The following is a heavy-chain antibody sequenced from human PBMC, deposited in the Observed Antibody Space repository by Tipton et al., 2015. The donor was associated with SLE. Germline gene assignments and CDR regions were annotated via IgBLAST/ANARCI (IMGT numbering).Heavy chain of an antibody. CDR3: AKSLGSMVVAWYFDS. Sequence: TLSLTCTVSAGSMSHGDYYWAWIRQRPGKGLEWIGYISYSGSASYSPSFKSRPLISLDTSKNQFSLNLSSVTAADTAVYYCAKSLGSMVVAWYFDSWGQGTLVTVSS. V-gene: IGHV4-31*03. CDR2: ISYSGSA. J-gene: IGHJ4*02. CDR1: AGSMSHGDYY. D-gene: IGHD2-15*01.